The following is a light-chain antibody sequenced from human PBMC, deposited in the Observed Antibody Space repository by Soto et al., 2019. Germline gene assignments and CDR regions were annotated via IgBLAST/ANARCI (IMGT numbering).Light chain of an antibody. CDR1: QSISTW. CDR2: KAS. J-gene: IGKJ4*01. CDR3: QQYNSYSLT. V-gene: IGKV1-5*03. Sequence: DIQMTQSPSTLSASVGDRVTITCRASQSISTWLAWYQQQPGKAPKLLIYKASSLESRVPSRFSGSGSGTEFTLTINNLQPDDFATYYCQQYNSYSLTFGGGTKVEIK.